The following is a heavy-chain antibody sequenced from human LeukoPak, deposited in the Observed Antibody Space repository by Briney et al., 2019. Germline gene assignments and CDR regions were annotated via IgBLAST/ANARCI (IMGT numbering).Heavy chain of an antibody. CDR1: GYTFTSYS. CDR2: INPSGGST. CDR3: AREGTMVRGVMGEAFDI. V-gene: IGHV1-46*01. D-gene: IGHD3-10*01. Sequence: ASVKVSCKASGYTFTSYSISWVRQAPGQGLEWMGIINPSGGSTSYAQKFQGGVAMTRDTSTSTVYMELSSLRSEDTAVYYCAREGTMVRGVMGEAFDIWGQGTMVTVSS. J-gene: IGHJ3*02.